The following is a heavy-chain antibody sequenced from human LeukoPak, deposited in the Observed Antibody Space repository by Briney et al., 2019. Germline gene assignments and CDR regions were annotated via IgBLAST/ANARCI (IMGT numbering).Heavy chain of an antibody. J-gene: IGHJ4*02. CDR3: ARHRAYSSSSPFDY. D-gene: IGHD6-6*01. CDR2: IYYTGST. Sequence: SETLSLTCSVSGGSFSSLYWSWIRQPPGKGLEWIGYIYYTGSTNYNPSLKSRVTMFVDMSKNQFSLRLSSVTAADTAVYYCARHRAYSSSSPFDYWGQGTLVTVSS. CDR1: GGSFSSLY. V-gene: IGHV4-59*08.